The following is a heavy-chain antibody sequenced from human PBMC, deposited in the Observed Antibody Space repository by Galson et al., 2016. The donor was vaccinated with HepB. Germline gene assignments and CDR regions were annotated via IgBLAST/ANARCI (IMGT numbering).Heavy chain of an antibody. CDR2: ISGSGGTS. J-gene: IGHJ3*02. V-gene: IGHV3-23*01. CDR1: GFNFNLFG. D-gene: IGHD3-3*01. CDR3: TRVTMLQDAYDI. Sequence: SLRLSCAASGFNFNLFGMSWVRQAPGKGLEWVSHISGSGGTSQYADSVKGRFIISRDNSKNTLYLQMNSLKTEDTAMYFCTRVTMLQDAYDIWGQGTMVTVSS.